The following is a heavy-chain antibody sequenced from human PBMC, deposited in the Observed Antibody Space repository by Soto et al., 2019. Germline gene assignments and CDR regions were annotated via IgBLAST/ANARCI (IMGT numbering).Heavy chain of an antibody. CDR2: ISGSGGGT. Sequence: EVQLLESGGGLVQPGGSLRLSCAASGFTFSSYAMIWVRQAPGKGLEGVSAISGSGGGTYYEDYAKGRFTISRDNSTKALYLQMNSMRAEDTAVYYCAKVKFEMVRGVKGHNFDDWGQGTLVNAAS. J-gene: IGHJ4*02. V-gene: IGHV3-23*01. CDR3: AKVKFEMVRGVKGHNFDD. CDR1: GFTFSSYA. D-gene: IGHD3-10*01.